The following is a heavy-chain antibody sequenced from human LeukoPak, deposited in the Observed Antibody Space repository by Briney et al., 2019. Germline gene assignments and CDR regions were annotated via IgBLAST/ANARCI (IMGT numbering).Heavy chain of an antibody. D-gene: IGHD6-13*01. J-gene: IGHJ4*02. CDR3: ARGGGIIAAAVVD. V-gene: IGHV3-74*01. CDR1: GFTFRSYW. Sequence: GGSLRLSCAASGFTFRSYWMHWARQAPGKGLVWVSRINSDGSSTNYADFVKGRFSISRDNAKNTLFLQMNSLRAEDTAVYYCARGGGIIAAAVVDWGQGTLVTVSS. CDR2: INSDGSST.